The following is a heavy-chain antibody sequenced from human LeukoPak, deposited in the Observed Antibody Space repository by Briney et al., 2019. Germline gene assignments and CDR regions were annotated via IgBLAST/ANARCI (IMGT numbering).Heavy chain of an antibody. CDR1: GFTFSSYW. D-gene: IGHD4-17*01. CDR2: IKQDGSEK. CDR3: ARVKMTTVDVFDY. V-gene: IGHV3-7*04. Sequence: GSLRLSCAASGFTFSSYWMSWVRQAPGKGLEWVANIKQDGSEKYYVDSVKGRFTISRDNAKNSLYLQMNSLRAEDTAVYYCARVKMTTVDVFDYWGQGTLVTVSS. J-gene: IGHJ4*02.